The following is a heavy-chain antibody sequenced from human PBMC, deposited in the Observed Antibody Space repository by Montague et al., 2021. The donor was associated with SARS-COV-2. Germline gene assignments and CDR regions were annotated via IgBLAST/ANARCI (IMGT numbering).Heavy chain of an antibody. V-gene: IGHV3-23*01. J-gene: IGHJ4*02. CDR2: ISGSGGNT. D-gene: IGHD2-15*01. CDR3: ASLGHCSGGRCYSGDY. CDR1: GFTFSSYA. Sequence: SLRLSCAASGFTFSSYAMSWVRQAPGKGLEWVSGISGSGGNTYYADSVKGRFTISRDNSKNTLYLQMNSLRAEDTAVYYCASLGHCSGGRCYSGDYWGQGTLVTVSP.